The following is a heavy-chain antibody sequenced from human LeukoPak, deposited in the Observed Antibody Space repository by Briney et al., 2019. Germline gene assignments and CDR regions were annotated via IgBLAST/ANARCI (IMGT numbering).Heavy chain of an antibody. V-gene: IGHV4-39*07. CDR1: GGSISSSTYY. CDR3: ARDTASGSYGY. CDR2: IDYSGST. D-gene: IGHD1-26*01. Sequence: SETLSLTCTVSGGSISSSTYYWGWIRQPPGKGLEWIGTIDYSGSTNYNPSLKSRVTISVDTSKNQFSLKLSSVTAADTAVYYCARDTASGSYGYWGQGTLVTVSS. J-gene: IGHJ4*02.